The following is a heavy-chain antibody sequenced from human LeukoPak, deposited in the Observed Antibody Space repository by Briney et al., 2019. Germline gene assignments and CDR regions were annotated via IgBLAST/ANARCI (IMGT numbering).Heavy chain of an antibody. V-gene: IGHV5-51*01. D-gene: IGHD3-3*01. Sequence: GESLKISCKGSGYSFTSYWIGWVRQMPGKGLEWMGIIYAGDADTRYSPSFQGQVTISADKSISTAYLQWSSLKASDTAMYYCARGSYYDFWSGYGGGLTFDPWGQGTLVTVSS. J-gene: IGHJ5*02. CDR1: GYSFTSYW. CDR3: ARGSYYDFWSGYGGGLTFDP. CDR2: IYAGDADT.